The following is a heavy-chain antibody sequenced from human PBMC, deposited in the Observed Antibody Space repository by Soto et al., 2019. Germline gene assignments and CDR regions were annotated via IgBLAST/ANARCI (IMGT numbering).Heavy chain of an antibody. Sequence: GGSLRLSCAASGFTFSNYGMSWVRRAPGKGLEWVSVISGSGGSTYYADSVKGRFTLSRDNSKNTVYLQMNSLRAEDTAVYYCANDSPVGVPLFRDRHDWGQGALVTVSS. V-gene: IGHV3-23*01. CDR2: ISGSGGST. J-gene: IGHJ1*01. CDR3: ANDSPVGVPLFRDRHD. CDR1: GFTFSNYG. D-gene: IGHD2-21*01.